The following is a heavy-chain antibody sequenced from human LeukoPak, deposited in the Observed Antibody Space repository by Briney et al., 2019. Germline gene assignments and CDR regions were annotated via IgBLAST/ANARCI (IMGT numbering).Heavy chain of an antibody. V-gene: IGHV4-38-2*02. CDR3: AREKLLWFGELSGNYMDV. CDR1: GYSISSGYY. D-gene: IGHD3-10*01. Sequence: SETLSLTCTVSGYSISSGYYWGWIRQPPGKGLEWIRSIYHSGSTYYNPSLKSRVTISVDTSKNQFSLKLSSVTAADTAVYYCAREKLLWFGELSGNYMDVWGKGTTVTVSS. J-gene: IGHJ6*03. CDR2: IYHSGST.